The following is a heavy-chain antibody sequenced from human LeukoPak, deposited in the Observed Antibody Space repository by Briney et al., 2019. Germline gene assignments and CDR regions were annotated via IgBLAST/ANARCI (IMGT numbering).Heavy chain of an antibody. CDR1: GFTFSHYG. CDR2: IWSDGTDN. V-gene: IGHV3-33*06. D-gene: IGHD4-11*01. Sequence: GGSLRLSCATSGFTFSHYGMHWVRQAPGKGLEWVAVIWSDGTDNYYGDSVKDRFTISRDNSKKTVYLQMNSLRVEDTAVYYCAKDAQRGFDFSNSLESWGQGTLVTVSS. CDR3: AKDAQRGFDFSNSLES. J-gene: IGHJ4*02.